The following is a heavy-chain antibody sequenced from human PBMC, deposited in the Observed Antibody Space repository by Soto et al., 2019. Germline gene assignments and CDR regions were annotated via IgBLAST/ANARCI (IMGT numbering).Heavy chain of an antibody. Sequence: QVHLEESGPGLVKPSETLSLTCNVSGVSLTGYHWNWIRQPPGKTLEWIGFAYYSGNVLYNPSFKGRASIRVDKSKNQFSLRLTSVTAADTPVYYCARRLNRGSFDHWGQGTLVTVSS. J-gene: IGHJ5*02. V-gene: IGHV4-59*01. CDR2: AYYSGNV. CDR3: ARRLNRGSFDH. CDR1: GVSLTGYH.